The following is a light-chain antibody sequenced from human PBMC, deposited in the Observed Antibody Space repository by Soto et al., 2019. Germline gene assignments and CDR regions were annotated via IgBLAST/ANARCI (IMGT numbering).Light chain of an antibody. V-gene: IGKV1-12*01. CDR2: AAS. CDR1: QGISSW. Sequence: DIQMTQSPSSVSASVGDRVTITCRASQGISSWLDWYQQKPGKAPKLLIYAASSLQSGVPSRFGGSGSGTDFTLSISSLQPEDFATYYCQQANSFPWTFGQGTKVEIK. CDR3: QQANSFPWT. J-gene: IGKJ1*01.